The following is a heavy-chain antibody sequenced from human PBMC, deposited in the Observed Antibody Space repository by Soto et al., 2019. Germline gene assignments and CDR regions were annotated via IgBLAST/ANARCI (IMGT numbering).Heavy chain of an antibody. Sequence: GGSLRLSCAASGFTFSSYSMNWVRQAPGKGLEWVSSISSSSSYIYYADSVKGRFTISRDNAKNSLYLQMNSLRAEDTAVYYCARDLFTGQEDYYYYGMDVWGQGTTVTVSS. J-gene: IGHJ6*02. CDR2: ISSSSSYI. CDR1: GFTFSSYS. CDR3: ARDLFTGQEDYYYYGMDV. V-gene: IGHV3-21*01.